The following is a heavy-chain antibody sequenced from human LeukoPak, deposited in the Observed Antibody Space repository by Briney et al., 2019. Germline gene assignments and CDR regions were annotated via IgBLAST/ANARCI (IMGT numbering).Heavy chain of an antibody. CDR2: IKQDGSES. CDR1: GFTFRNYW. D-gene: IGHD6-13*01. CDR3: ARGISSSWYY. V-gene: IGHV3-7*05. Sequence: GGSLRLSCAASGFTFRNYWMSWVRQAPGKGLEWVANIKQDGSESYYVDSVKGRFTISRDNAEISLYLQMNSLRAEDTAVYYCARGISSSWYYWGQGTLVTVSS. J-gene: IGHJ4*02.